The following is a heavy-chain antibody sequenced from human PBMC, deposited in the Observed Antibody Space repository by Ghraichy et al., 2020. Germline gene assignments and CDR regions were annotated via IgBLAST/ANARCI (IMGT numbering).Heavy chain of an antibody. CDR1: GFNFRTHA. CDR3: AREMGDYIFSAFDR. V-gene: IGHV3-23*01. D-gene: IGHD4-17*01. Sequence: LSLTCVVSGFNFRTHAMSWVRQAPGKGLEWVSSVSGSGGITYHAASVKGRFTISRDNSEDTLYLEMNSLRAEDTALYYCAREMGDYIFSAFDRWVQGTLVTVSA. CDR2: VSGSGGIT. J-gene: IGHJ3*02.